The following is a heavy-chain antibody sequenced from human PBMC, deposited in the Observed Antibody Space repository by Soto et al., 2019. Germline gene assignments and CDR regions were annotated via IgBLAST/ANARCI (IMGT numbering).Heavy chain of an antibody. V-gene: IGHV4-39*07. D-gene: IGHD6-19*01. CDR1: GGSISSSSYY. CDR2: IYYSGST. Sequence: SETLSLTCTVSGGSISSSSYYWGWIRQPPGKGLEWIGGIYYSGSTYYNPSLKSRVTISVDTSKNQFSLKLSPVTAADTAVYYCARGAQWLVTGGFDYWGQGTLVTVSS. CDR3: ARGAQWLVTGGFDY. J-gene: IGHJ4*02.